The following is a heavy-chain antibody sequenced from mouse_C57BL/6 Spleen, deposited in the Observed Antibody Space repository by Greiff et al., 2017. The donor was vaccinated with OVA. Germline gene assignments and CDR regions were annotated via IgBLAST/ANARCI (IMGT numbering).Heavy chain of an antibody. D-gene: IGHD1-1*01. J-gene: IGHJ4*01. V-gene: IGHV1-55*01. CDR2: IYPGSGST. CDR1: GYTFTSYW. Sequence: QVQLQQPGAELVKPGASVKMSCKASGYTFTSYWITWVKQRPGQGLEWIGDIYPGSGSTNYTEKFKSKATLTVDTSSSTAYMQLSSLTSEDSAVYYCARPTRYYGSGAMDYWGQGTSVTVSS. CDR3: ARPTRYYGSGAMDY.